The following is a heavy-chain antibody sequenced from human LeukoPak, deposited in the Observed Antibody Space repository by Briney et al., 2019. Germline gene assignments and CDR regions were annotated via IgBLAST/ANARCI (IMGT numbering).Heavy chain of an antibody. D-gene: IGHD3-10*01. CDR2: IYSGGST. J-gene: IGHJ4*02. Sequence: PGGSLRLSCAASGFAVSSNYMGWVRQAPGKGLEWVSVIYSGGSTYYADSVKGRFTISRDNSKNTLYLQMNSLRAEDTAAYYCVRGNFNGGIDYWGQGTLVTVSS. CDR1: GFAVSSNY. V-gene: IGHV3-53*01. CDR3: VRGNFNGGIDY.